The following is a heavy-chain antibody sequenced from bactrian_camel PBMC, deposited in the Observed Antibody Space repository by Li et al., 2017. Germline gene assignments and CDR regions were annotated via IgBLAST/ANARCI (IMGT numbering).Heavy chain of an antibody. V-gene: IGHV3S1*01. J-gene: IGHJ4*01. D-gene: IGHD1*01. CDR1: GFTFSSYW. CDR2: ISASGGTT. Sequence: HVQLVESGRGLVQPGGSLTLSCAASGFTFSSYWMYWVRQAPGKGLEWVSAISASGGTTIYADSVKGRFTISRDNAKNTLWLQMNRLKSEDTALYYCARGGEWAFNWFGQGTQVTVS.